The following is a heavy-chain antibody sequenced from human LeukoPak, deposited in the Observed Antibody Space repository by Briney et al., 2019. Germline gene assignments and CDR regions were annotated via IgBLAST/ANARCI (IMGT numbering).Heavy chain of an antibody. V-gene: IGHV3-49*04. D-gene: IGHD3-22*01. Sequence: PGGSLRLSCTTSGFSFGDYAMSWVRQAPGKGLEGVGLIRSKAYGGTAEYAASVKGRFSISRDDSKSIAYLQMNSLTTEDTAMYFCARGLTVTGAKYYFDSWGQRTLVTVSS. CDR3: ARGLTVTGAKYYFDS. J-gene: IGHJ4*02. CDR2: IRSKAYGGTA. CDR1: GFSFGDYA.